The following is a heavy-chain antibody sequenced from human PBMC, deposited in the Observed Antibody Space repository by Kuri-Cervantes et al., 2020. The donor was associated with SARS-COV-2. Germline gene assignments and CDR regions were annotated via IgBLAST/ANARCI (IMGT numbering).Heavy chain of an antibody. V-gene: IGHV1-8*02. Sequence: ASVKVSCKASGYTFTSYYMHWVRQAPGQGLEWMGWMNPNSGNTGYAQKFQGRVTMTRNTSISTAYMELSSLRSEDTAVYYCARGEYHFDYWGQGTLVTVSS. CDR1: GYTFTSYY. J-gene: IGHJ4*01. D-gene: IGHD6-6*01. CDR2: MNPNSGNT. CDR3: ARGEYHFDY.